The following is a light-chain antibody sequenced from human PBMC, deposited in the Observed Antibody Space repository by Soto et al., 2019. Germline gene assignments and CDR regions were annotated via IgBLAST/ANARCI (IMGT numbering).Light chain of an antibody. J-gene: IGKJ1*01. V-gene: IGKV3-15*01. Sequence: EIVMSQYPATLSVSPGERAILSCRASQSVSSNLAWYQQKPGQAPRLLIYGASTRATGIPARFSGSGSGTEFTLTISSLQSEDFAVYYCQQYNNWPPWTFGQGTKVDI. CDR1: QSVSSN. CDR3: QQYNNWPPWT. CDR2: GAS.